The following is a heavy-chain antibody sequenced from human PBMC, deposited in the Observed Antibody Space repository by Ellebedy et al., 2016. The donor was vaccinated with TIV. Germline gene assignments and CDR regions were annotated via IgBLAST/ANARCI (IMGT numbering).Heavy chain of an antibody. CDR2: IIPILGKA. D-gene: IGHD4-23*01. V-gene: IGHV1-69*10. CDR3: ARVGNYYGGNPSYYFDC. Sequence: AASVKVSCKASGGTFSSYGISWVRQAPGQGLEWMGGIIPILGKANYAQKFQGRVTITADESTSTAYMELSSLRSEDTAVYYCARVGNYYGGNPSYYFDCWGQGTLVTVSS. CDR1: GGTFSSYG. J-gene: IGHJ4*02.